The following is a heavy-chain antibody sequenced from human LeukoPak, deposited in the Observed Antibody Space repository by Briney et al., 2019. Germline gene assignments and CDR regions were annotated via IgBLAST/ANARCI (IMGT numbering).Heavy chain of an antibody. CDR1: GFSFSNYA. CDR2: ISGVGDSA. Sequence: SGGSLRLSCAASGFSFSNYAMSWVRQAPGKGLEWVSGISGVGDSAYYAESVKGRFTISRDNSKNTLDLQMNSLRAEDTAVYYCAKKECSGGGCYAGTYYYMDVWGQGTTVAVSS. CDR3: AKKECSGGGCYAGTYYYMDV. V-gene: IGHV3-23*01. D-gene: IGHD2-15*01. J-gene: IGHJ6*03.